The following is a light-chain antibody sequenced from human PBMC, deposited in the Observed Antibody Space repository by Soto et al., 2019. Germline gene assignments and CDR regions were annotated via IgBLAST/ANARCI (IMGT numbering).Light chain of an antibody. J-gene: IGKJ1*01. CDR1: QSLNNW. CDR2: KAY. V-gene: IGKV1-5*03. Sequence: DIQMTQSPSSLSASVGDRVTITCRASQSLNNWLAWYQQKPGKAPKLLIYKAYSLESGVPSRFSGSGSGTEFTLTISSLQPDDFATYYCQQYNSYSWTFGQGTKVDIK. CDR3: QQYNSYSWT.